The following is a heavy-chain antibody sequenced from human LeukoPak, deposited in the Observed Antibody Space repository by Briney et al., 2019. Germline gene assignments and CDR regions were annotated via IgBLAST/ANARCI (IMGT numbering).Heavy chain of an antibody. CDR1: GFTFSSYG. D-gene: IGHD1-1*01. V-gene: IGHV3-33*01. Sequence: GGSLGLSCAASGFTFSSYGMHWVRQAPGKGLEWVAVIWSDGSNEYYADSVKGRFTISRDNSKNTLYLQMSSLRAVDTAVYYCARTYNIRYFDNWGQGTLVTVSS. CDR3: ARTYNIRYFDN. CDR2: IWSDGSNE. J-gene: IGHJ4*02.